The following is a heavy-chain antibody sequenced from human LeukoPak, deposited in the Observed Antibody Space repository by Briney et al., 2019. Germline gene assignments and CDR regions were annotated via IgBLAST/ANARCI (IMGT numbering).Heavy chain of an antibody. D-gene: IGHD3-22*01. CDR2: ISGSGGST. Sequence: GGSLRLSCAASGFTFSSYGMHWVRQAPGKGLEWVSAISGSGGSTYYADSVKGRFTISRDNSKNTLYLQMNSLRAEDTAVYYCAKDLATYYYDSSGYPIWGQGTMVTVPS. V-gene: IGHV3-23*01. CDR3: AKDLATYYYDSSGYPI. CDR1: GFTFSSYG. J-gene: IGHJ3*02.